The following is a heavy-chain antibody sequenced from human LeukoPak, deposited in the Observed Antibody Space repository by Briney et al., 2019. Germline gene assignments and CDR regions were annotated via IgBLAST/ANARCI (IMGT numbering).Heavy chain of an antibody. D-gene: IGHD3-10*01. CDR1: GLTFSSYG. Sequence: PGGSLRLSCAASGLTFSSYGMHWVRQAPGKGLEWVAVIWYDGSNKYYADSVKGRFTISRDNSKNTLYLQMNSLRAEDTAVYYCARDAGWYGSGSIDFDYWGQGTLVTVSS. CDR3: ARDAGWYGSGSIDFDY. CDR2: IWYDGSNK. J-gene: IGHJ4*02. V-gene: IGHV3-33*01.